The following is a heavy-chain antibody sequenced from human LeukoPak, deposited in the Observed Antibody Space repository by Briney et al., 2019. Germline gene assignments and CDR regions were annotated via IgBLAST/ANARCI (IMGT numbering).Heavy chain of an antibody. CDR1: GYTFTCYA. Sequence: ASVKVSCKASGYTFTCYAMHWVRQAPGQRLEWMGWINAGNGNTKYSQKLQGRVTMTTDTSTSTAYMELRSLRSDDTAVYYCARDRSYYGSGSYRNWFDPWGQGTLVTVSS. D-gene: IGHD3-10*01. CDR2: INAGNGNT. V-gene: IGHV1-3*01. J-gene: IGHJ5*02. CDR3: ARDRSYYGSGSYRNWFDP.